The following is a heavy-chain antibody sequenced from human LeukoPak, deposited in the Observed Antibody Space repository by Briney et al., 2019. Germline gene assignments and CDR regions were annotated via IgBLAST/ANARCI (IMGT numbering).Heavy chain of an antibody. D-gene: IGHD3-10*01. J-gene: IGHJ4*02. CDR2: IYSGGST. V-gene: IGHV3-66*01. Sequence: SGGSLRLSCAASGFTVSSNYMSWVRQAPGKGLEWVSVIYSGGSTYYADSVKGRFTISRDNSKNTLYLQMNSLRAEDTAVYYCARDGGTYYYGSGIFDYWGQGTLVTVSS. CDR3: ARDGGTYYYGSGIFDY. CDR1: GFTVSSNY.